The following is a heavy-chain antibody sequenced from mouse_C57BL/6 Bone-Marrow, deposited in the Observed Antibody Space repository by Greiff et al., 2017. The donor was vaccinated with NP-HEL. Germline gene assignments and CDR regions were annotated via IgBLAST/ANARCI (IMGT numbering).Heavy chain of an antibody. D-gene: IGHD1-1*01. CDR3: TKYCSSYDAMDY. CDR1: GFTFSSYA. V-gene: IGHV5-9-1*02. CDR2: ISSGGDYI. J-gene: IGHJ4*01. Sequence: EVKVVESGEGLVKPGGSLKLSCAASGFTFSSYAMSWVRQTPEKRLEWVAYISSGGDYIYYADPVKGRFTISRDNARNTLYLQMSSLKSEDTAIYYCTKYCSSYDAMDYWGQGTSVTVSS.